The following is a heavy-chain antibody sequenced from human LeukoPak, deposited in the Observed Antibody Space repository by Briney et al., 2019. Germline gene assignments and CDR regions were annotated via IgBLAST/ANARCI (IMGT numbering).Heavy chain of an antibody. CDR2: IIPIFGTA. CDR1: GGTFSSYA. D-gene: IGHD4-17*01. Sequence: ASVKVSCKASGGTFSSYAISWVRQAPGQGLEWMGGIIPIFGTANYAQKFQGRVTITADESTSTAYMELSSRRSEDTAVYYCARAGAVTRGFDYWGQGTLVTVSS. J-gene: IGHJ4*02. CDR3: ARAGAVTRGFDY. V-gene: IGHV1-69*13.